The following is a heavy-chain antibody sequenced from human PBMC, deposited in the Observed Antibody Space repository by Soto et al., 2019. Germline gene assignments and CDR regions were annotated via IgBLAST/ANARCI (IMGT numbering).Heavy chain of an antibody. Sequence: QVQLVQSGAEVKKPGASVKVSCKPSGYTFTSYGISWVRQAPGQGLEWLGWISAYNGNTNYAQKLQGRVTMTTDTSTSTAYMELRSLRSDDTAVYYCAREDGLVGLLGYYYYMDVWGKGTTVTVSS. V-gene: IGHV1-18*01. J-gene: IGHJ6*03. CDR3: AREDGLVGLLGYYYYMDV. CDR2: ISAYNGNT. CDR1: GYTFTSYG. D-gene: IGHD2-15*01.